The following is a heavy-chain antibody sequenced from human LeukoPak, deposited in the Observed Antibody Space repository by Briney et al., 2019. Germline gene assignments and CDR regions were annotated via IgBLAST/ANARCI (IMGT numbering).Heavy chain of an antibody. J-gene: IGHJ4*02. Sequence: GGSLRLSCAASGFTFSSYWMHWVRQAPGKGLVWVSRIKSDGSGTSYADSVKGRFTISRDNAKNTLYLQMNSLRAEDTAVYYCARGSDSSGWYSSFDYWGQGTLGTVSS. CDR1: GFTFSSYW. CDR3: ARGSDSSGWYSSFDY. V-gene: IGHV3-74*01. CDR2: IKSDGSGT. D-gene: IGHD6-19*01.